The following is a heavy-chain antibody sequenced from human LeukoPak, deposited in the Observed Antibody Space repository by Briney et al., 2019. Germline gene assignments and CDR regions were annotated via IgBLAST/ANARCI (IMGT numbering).Heavy chain of an antibody. J-gene: IGHJ5*02. D-gene: IGHD2-2*01. CDR1: GYSISSGYQ. CDR3: ARDPRWLTPDCTSTSCYENYFDP. CDR2: IYHSGSA. Sequence: SETLSLTCGVSGYSISSGYQWAWIRQSPGKGPEWIGSIYHSGSAHYNPSLKSRVTISVETSKNQFSLNMYSVTAADTAVYYCARDPRWLTPDCTSTSCYENYFDPWGQGTLVTVSS. V-gene: IGHV4-38-2*02.